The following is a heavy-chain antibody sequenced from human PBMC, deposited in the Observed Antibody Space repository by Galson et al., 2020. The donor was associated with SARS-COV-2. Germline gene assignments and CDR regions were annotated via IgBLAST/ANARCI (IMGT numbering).Heavy chain of an antibody. CDR3: ATGRYTGGWYGPVSY. CDR2: IKSKTDGETT. Sequence: GGSLRLSCAASGVTFTKAWMNWVRQAPGKGLEWVGHIKSKTDGETTDYATPVKGRFTISRDDSKDTLYLQMNSLKTEDTGVYFCATGRYTGGWYGPVSYWGQGARVTVSS. V-gene: IGHV3-15*01. D-gene: IGHD6-19*01. CDR1: GVTFTKAW. J-gene: IGHJ4*02.